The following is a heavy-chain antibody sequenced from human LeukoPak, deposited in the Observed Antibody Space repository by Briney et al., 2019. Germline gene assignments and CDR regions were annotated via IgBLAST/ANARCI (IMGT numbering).Heavy chain of an antibody. CDR3: AKWGSSSSAYYYYYMDV. CDR1: GFTFSSYA. CDR2: ISGSGGST. V-gene: IGHV3-23*01. Sequence: GGSLRLSCAASGFTFSSYAMSWVRQAPGEGLEWVSAISGSGGSTYYADSVKGRFTISRDNSKNTLYLQMNSLRAEDTAVYYCAKWGSSSSAYYYYYMDVWGKGTTVTVSS. D-gene: IGHD6-6*01. J-gene: IGHJ6*03.